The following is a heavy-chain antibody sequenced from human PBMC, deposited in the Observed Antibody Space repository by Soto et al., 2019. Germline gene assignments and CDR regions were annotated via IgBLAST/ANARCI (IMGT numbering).Heavy chain of an antibody. CDR3: AHRRTGREGTQNLPGYSSSWTQMYNWFDP. CDR2: IYWDDDK. Sequence: SGPTLVNPTQTLTLTCTFSGFSLSTSGVGVGWIRQPPGKALEWLALIYWDDDKRYSPSLKSRLTITKDTSKNQVVLTMTNMDPVDTATYYCAHRRTGREGTQNLPGYSSSWTQMYNWFDPWGQGTLVTVSS. V-gene: IGHV2-5*02. CDR1: GFSLSTSGVG. D-gene: IGHD6-13*01. J-gene: IGHJ5*02.